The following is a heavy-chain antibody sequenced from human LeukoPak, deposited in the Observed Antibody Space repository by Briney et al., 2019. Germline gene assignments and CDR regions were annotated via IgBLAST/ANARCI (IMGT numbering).Heavy chain of an antibody. CDR1: GFTFDDYG. V-gene: IGHV3-20*04. J-gene: IGHJ4*02. D-gene: IGHD1/OR15-1a*01. Sequence: GGSLRLSCAASGFTFDDYGMSWVRQAPGKGLEWVSGINWSGGRTGYADSLKGRFTISRDNAKNTLYLQMDSLRDEDTALYYCARDLTTSDNWGQGTLVTVSS. CDR2: INWSGGRT. CDR3: ARDLTTSDN.